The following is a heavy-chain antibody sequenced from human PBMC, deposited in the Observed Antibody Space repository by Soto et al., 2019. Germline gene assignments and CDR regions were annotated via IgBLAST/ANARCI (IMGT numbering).Heavy chain of an antibody. Sequence: QVQLQESGPGLVKPSETLSLTCTVSGGSVSSGSYYWSWIRQPPGKGLEWIGYIYYSGSTNYNPSLKSRVTISVDTSKNQFSLKLGSVTAADTAVYYCARSGVTTVTTQLDYWGQGTLVTVSS. V-gene: IGHV4-61*01. CDR1: GGSVSSGSYY. J-gene: IGHJ4*02. CDR3: ARSGVTTVTTQLDY. CDR2: IYYSGST. D-gene: IGHD4-17*01.